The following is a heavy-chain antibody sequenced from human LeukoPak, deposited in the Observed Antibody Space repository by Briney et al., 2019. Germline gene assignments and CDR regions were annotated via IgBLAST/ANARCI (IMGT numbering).Heavy chain of an antibody. Sequence: NKYYADSVKGRFTISRDNSKNTLYLQMNSLRAEDTAVYYCAKDFMVGITIFGVVIMSYFDYWGQGTLVTVSS. CDR3: AKDFMVGITIFGVVIMSYFDY. CDR2: NK. V-gene: IGHV3-30*02. D-gene: IGHD3-3*01. J-gene: IGHJ4*02.